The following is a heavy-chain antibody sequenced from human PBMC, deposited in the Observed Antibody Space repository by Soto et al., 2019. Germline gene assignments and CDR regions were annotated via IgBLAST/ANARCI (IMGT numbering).Heavy chain of an antibody. D-gene: IGHD1-1*01. V-gene: IGHV4-59*08. CDR2: IHYSGSS. CDR1: GGSISGYY. CDR3: SRHSNEYRKSLNY. J-gene: IGHJ4*02. Sequence: QLQLQESGPGLVKPSETLSLTCTVSGGSISGYYWSWIRKPPGKGLEWIAYIHYSGSSNSNPSLKCRVTRSVDTSRNQFSQKLTTVTAADPAVYYCSRHSNEYRKSLNYWGQGTLVTVSS.